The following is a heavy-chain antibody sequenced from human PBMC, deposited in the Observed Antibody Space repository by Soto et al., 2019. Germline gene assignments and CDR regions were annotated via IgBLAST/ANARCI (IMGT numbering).Heavy chain of an antibody. CDR3: ARGTYYFGSGYVFDD. D-gene: IGHD3-10*01. CDR2: VTYSGTT. Sequence: QVQLQESGPGLVKPSQTLSLTCTVSGDPITSGGNYWSYIRQHPGKGLEWIGYVTYSGTTQYNPSLRNRLSISVDTSKNQFSLRLHSVTAADTAVYYCARGTYYFGSGYVFDDWGQGTLVTVSS. V-gene: IGHV4-31*03. J-gene: IGHJ4*02. CDR1: GDPITSGGNY.